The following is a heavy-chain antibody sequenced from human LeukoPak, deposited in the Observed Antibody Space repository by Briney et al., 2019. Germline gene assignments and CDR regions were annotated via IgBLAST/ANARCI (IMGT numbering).Heavy chain of an antibody. V-gene: IGHV3-13*01. J-gene: IGHJ4*02. CDR1: GFTFSSYD. Sequence: GGSLRLSCAASGFTFSSYDMHWVRQATGKGLEWVSAIGTAGDTYYPGSVKGRFTISRENAKNSLYLQMNSLRAGDKAVYYCARGKLSSWAPDYWGQGTLVTVSS. D-gene: IGHD6-13*01. CDR2: IGTAGDT. CDR3: ARGKLSSWAPDY.